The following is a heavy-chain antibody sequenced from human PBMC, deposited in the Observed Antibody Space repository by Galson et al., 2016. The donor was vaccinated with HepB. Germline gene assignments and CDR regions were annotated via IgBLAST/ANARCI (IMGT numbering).Heavy chain of an antibody. CDR1: GYNFATYW. J-gene: IGHJ3*02. CDR2: IYPDDSDT. CDR3: ARLRGFDAFEI. V-gene: IGHV5-51*01. Sequence: QSGAEVKKPGESLKISCKGSGYNFATYWIGWVRQMPGKGLEWMGIIYPDDSDTRYSPSFQGQVTISADKSISTACLQWTSLKASDTAMYYCARLRGFDAFEIWGQGTTVTVS. D-gene: IGHD3-10*01.